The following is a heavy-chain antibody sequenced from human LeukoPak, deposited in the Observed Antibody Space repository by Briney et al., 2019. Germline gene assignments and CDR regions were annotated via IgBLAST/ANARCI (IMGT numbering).Heavy chain of an antibody. V-gene: IGHV3-30*18. CDR3: AKDDPGIAVAGADLFDY. CDR1: GFSFISYG. J-gene: IGHJ4*02. CDR2: ISYDGSNK. Sequence: GGSLRLSCAASGFSFISYGMHWVRQAPGKGLEWVAVISYDGSNKYYADSVKGRFTISRDNSKNTLYLQMNSLRAEDTAVYYCAKDDPGIAVAGADLFDYWGQGTLVTVSS. D-gene: IGHD6-19*01.